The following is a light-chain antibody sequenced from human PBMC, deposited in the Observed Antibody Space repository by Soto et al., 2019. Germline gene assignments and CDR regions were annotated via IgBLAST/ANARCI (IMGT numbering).Light chain of an antibody. Sequence: EIVLTQSPGTLSLSPGERATLSCSASHFVSSGFLAWYQQKPGQAPRLLIHGAAGRATGIPDRFSGSGSGTDFTLNIIRLEPEDFAVYYCQQYGSTPGTFGKGTKVEI. V-gene: IGKV3-20*01. J-gene: IGKJ1*01. CDR1: HFVSSGF. CDR2: GAA. CDR3: QQYGSTPGT.